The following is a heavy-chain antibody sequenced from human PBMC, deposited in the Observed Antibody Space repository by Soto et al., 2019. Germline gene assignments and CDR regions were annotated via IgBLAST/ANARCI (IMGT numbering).Heavy chain of an antibody. J-gene: IGHJ5*02. CDR2: IYYSGST. CDR3: ARHYSSGSRNWFDP. D-gene: IGHD6-19*01. V-gene: IGHV4-39*01. CDR1: GGSINSSIYF. Sequence: SETLSLTCSVSGGSINSSIYFWVWFRQPPGKGLEWIGSIYYSGSTYYNPSLRSRVTISVDTSKNQFSLKLSSVTAADTAVFYCARHYSSGSRNWFDPWGQGTLVTSPQ.